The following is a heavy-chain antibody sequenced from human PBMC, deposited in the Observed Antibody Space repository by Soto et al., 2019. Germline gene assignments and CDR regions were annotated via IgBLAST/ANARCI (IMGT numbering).Heavy chain of an antibody. J-gene: IGHJ4*02. D-gene: IGHD3-10*01. V-gene: IGHV3-23*01. CDR2: ISGAGNSA. CDR3: ARELLWFGELTDD. CDR1: GFTFSNHA. Sequence: GGSLRLSCTASGFTFSNHAMSWVRQAPGKGLEWVSAISGAGNSASHAHSVQGRFIISRDNAKNTLFLQMNSLRAEDTAAYYCARELLWFGELTDDWGQGTLVTVSS.